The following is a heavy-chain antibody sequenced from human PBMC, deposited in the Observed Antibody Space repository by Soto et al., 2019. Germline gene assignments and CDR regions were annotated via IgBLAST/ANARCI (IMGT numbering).Heavy chain of an antibody. J-gene: IGHJ3*02. Sequence: GGSLRLSCAASGFTFSDHYMDWVRQAPGKGLEWVGRTRNKANSYTTEYAASVKGRFTISRDDSKNSLYLQMNSLKTEDTSVYYCARLYSYDAFDIWGQGTMVTVSS. CDR3: ARLYSYDAFDI. D-gene: IGHD5-18*01. CDR2: TRNKANSYTT. V-gene: IGHV3-72*01. CDR1: GFTFSDHY.